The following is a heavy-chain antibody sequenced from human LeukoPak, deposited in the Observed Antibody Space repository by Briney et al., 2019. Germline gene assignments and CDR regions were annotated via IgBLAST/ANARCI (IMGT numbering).Heavy chain of an antibody. CDR3: ARDLAAAGTYYYYGMDV. CDR2: ISAYNGNT. J-gene: IGHJ6*02. D-gene: IGHD6-13*01. Sequence: ASVNVSCKASGYTFTSYGISWVRQAPGQGLEWMGWISAYNGNTNYAQKLQGRVTMTTDTSTSTAYMELRSLRSDDTAVYYCARDLAAAGTYYYYGMDVWGQGTTVTVSS. V-gene: IGHV1-18*01. CDR1: GYTFTSYG.